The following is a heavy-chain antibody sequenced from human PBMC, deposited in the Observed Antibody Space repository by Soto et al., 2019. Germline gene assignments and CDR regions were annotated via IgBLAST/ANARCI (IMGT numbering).Heavy chain of an antibody. CDR1: GFTSSLYW. V-gene: IGHV3-7*03. CDR3: ARGRWELRVGHDY. Sequence: EVQLVESGGGLVQPGGSLRLSCTASGFTSSLYWMTWVRQAPGKGLEWVANIKEDGSEKYYVDSVKGRFTISRDNAKNSLYLQMNSLRDEDTAVYYCARGRWELRVGHDYWGQGTLVTVSS. CDR2: IKEDGSEK. D-gene: IGHD1-26*01. J-gene: IGHJ4*02.